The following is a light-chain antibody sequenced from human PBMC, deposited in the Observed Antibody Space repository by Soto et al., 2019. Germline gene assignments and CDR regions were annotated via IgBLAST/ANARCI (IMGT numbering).Light chain of an antibody. CDR3: QQYGSSPET. J-gene: IGKJ1*01. V-gene: IGKV3-20*01. CDR2: DAS. CDR1: QSVSSSQ. Sequence: EIALSQSPGTLSLSPGERATLSGSASQSVSSSQLASYQQRPGETARLPRYDASIRATGIPDRSSGSGSGTDFTLTISRLEPEDFAVYYCQQYGSSPETFGQGTQVE.